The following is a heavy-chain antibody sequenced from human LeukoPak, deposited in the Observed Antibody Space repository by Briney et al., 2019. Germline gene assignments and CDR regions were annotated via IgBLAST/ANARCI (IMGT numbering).Heavy chain of an antibody. V-gene: IGHV3-30*02. CDR2: IRYDGSNK. CDR1: GFTLSSYG. CDR3: ARGGFITMVRGPLYYFDY. Sequence: LPGGSLRLSCAASGFTLSSYGMHWVRQAPGKGLEWVAFIRYDGSNKYYADSVKGRFTISRDNSKNTLYLQMNSLRAEDTALYYCARGGFITMVRGPLYYFDYWGQGTLVTVSS. D-gene: IGHD3-10*01. J-gene: IGHJ4*02.